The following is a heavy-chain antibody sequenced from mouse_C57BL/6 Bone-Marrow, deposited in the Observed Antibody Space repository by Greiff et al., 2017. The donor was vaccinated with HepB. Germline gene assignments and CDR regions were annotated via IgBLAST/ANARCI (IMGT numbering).Heavy chain of an antibody. Sequence: QVQLQQPGAELVRPGTSVKLSCKASGYTFTSYWMHWVKQRPGQGLEWIGVSDPSDSYTNYNQKFKGKATLTVDTSSSTAYMQLSSLTSEDSAVYYCARGTGWFAYWGQGTLVTVSA. CDR2: SDPSDSYT. V-gene: IGHV1-59*01. J-gene: IGHJ3*01. D-gene: IGHD4-1*01. CDR1: GYTFTSYW. CDR3: ARGTGWFAY.